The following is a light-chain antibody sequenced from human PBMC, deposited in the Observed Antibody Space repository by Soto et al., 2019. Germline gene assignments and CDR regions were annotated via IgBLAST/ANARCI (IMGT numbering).Light chain of an antibody. V-gene: IGKV2-30*01. CDR3: MQGTHSPIT. CDR1: QCLLYNDGNHY. J-gene: IGKJ5*01. CDR2: PAS. Sequence: VVMTQSARALPATLGRAGSISCRSSQCLLYNDGNHYVNWFQQTPGPPPRRLIYPASNPASGVPNRFSGRGAGTDFTPNISRVEAEDVGVYYCMQGTHSPITFGQGTRLEIK.